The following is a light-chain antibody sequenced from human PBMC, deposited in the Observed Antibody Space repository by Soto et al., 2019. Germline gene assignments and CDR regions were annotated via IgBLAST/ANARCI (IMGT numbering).Light chain of an antibody. J-gene: IGLJ1*01. CDR2: HVS. CDR3: GSYTNTNTRV. CDR1: SSVVGGYNY. V-gene: IGLV2-14*03. Sequence: QSALSQPASVSGSPGQSITISCTGTSSVVGGYNYVSWYQHHPGKAPKLIIYHVSNRPSGVSNRFSGSKSGDTASLTISGLQAEDEADYYCGSYTNTNTRVFGTGTKVTVL.